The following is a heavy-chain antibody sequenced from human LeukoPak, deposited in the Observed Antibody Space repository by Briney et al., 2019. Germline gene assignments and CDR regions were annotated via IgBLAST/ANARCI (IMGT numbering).Heavy chain of an antibody. J-gene: IGHJ4*02. D-gene: IGHD6-13*01. V-gene: IGHV4-30-2*01. CDR3: ARAGQQLVNPFDY. CDR1: GGSISSGGYS. CDR2: IYHSGST. Sequence: PSETLSLTCAVSGGSISSGGYSWSWIRQPPGKGLVWIGYIYHSGSTYYNPSLKSRVTISVDRSKNQFSLKLSSVTAADTAVYYCARAGQQLVNPFDYWGQGTLVTVSS.